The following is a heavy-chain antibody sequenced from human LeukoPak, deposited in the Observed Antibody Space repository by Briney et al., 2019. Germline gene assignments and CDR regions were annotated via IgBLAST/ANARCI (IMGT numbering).Heavy chain of an antibody. Sequence: GGSLRLSCAASGFTFSYYSMYWVRQAPGKGLEWVSSISSSSNYIYYADSVKGRFTISRDNAKNSLFLQMNSLRAEDTAVYYCARGMPYYDFWSGYCFDYWGQGTLVTVSS. CDR1: GFTFSYYS. CDR2: ISSSSNYI. D-gene: IGHD3-3*01. CDR3: ARGMPYYDFWSGYCFDY. J-gene: IGHJ4*02. V-gene: IGHV3-21*01.